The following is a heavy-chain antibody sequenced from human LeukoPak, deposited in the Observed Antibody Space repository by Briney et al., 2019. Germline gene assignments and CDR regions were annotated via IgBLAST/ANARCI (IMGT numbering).Heavy chain of an antibody. D-gene: IGHD3-9*01. CDR3: ARGRYYDILTGYPRGRYMDV. Sequence: SETLSLTCAVYGGSFSGYYWSWIRQPPGKGLEWIGEINHSGSTNYNPSLKSRVTISVDTSKNQFSLKLSPVTAADTAVYYCARGRYYDILTGYPRGRYMDVWGKGTTVTVSS. V-gene: IGHV4-34*01. CDR2: INHSGST. J-gene: IGHJ6*03. CDR1: GGSFSGYY.